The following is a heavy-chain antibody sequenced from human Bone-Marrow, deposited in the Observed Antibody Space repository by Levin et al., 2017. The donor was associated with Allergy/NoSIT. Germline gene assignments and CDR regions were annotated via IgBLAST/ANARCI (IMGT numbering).Heavy chain of an antibody. CDR3: ARARWELFDY. D-gene: IGHD1-26*01. V-gene: IGHV4-59*01. CDR2: IYYSGST. J-gene: IGHJ4*02. CDR1: GGSISSYY. Sequence: SETLSLTCTVSGGSISSYYWSWIRQPPGKGLEWIGYIYYSGSTNYNPSLKSRVTISVDTSKNQFSLKLSSVTAADTAVYYCARARWELFDYWGQGTLVTVSS.